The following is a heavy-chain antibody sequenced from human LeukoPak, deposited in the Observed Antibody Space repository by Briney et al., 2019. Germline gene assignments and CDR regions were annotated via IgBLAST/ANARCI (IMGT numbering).Heavy chain of an antibody. J-gene: IGHJ5*02. CDR2: IKSKTYGGTI. V-gene: IGHV3-15*01. D-gene: IGHD3-22*01. CDR3: TTDGYYDSSGYGFP. CDR1: GFTFSNAW. Sequence: GGSLRLSCAASGFTFSNAWMSWVRQAPGKGLEWVGRIKSKTYGGTIDYAAPVKGKYTISRDDSKNTLYLQMNSLKTEDTAVYYCTTDGYYDSSGYGFPWGQGTLVTVSS.